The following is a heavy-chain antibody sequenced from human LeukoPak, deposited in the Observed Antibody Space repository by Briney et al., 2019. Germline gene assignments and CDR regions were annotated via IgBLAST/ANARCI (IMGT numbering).Heavy chain of an antibody. Sequence: ASVKVSCKASGYTFTGYYMHWVRQAPGQGLEWMGWINPNSGGTNYAQKLQGRVTMTRDTSISTAYMELSRLRSDDTAVYYCARAITHCSGGSCYQSNGFDPWGQGTLVTVSS. CDR1: GYTFTGYY. J-gene: IGHJ5*02. V-gene: IGHV1-2*02. D-gene: IGHD2-15*01. CDR3: ARAITHCSGGSCYQSNGFDP. CDR2: INPNSGGT.